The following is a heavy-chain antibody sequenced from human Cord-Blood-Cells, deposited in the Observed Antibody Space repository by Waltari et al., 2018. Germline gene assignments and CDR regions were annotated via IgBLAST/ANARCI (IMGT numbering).Heavy chain of an antibody. CDR2: IKQDGSEK. CDR1: GFTLSGNW. V-gene: IGHV3-7*01. Sequence: EVQLVESGGGLVPPGGSLRLACAAPGFTLSGNWQSWVRQAPGKGLEWVANIKQDGSEKYYVDSVKGRFTISRDNAKNSLYLQMNSLRAEDTAVYYCASSLGADCFDYWGQGTLVTVSS. D-gene: IGHD3-10*01. J-gene: IGHJ4*02. CDR3: ASSLGADCFDY.